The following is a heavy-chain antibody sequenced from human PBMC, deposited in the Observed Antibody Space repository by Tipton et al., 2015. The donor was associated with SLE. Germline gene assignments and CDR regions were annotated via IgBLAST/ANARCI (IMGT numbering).Heavy chain of an antibody. CDR3: ARDPLVRSPGAGGFFDL. CDR2: IYTSGST. V-gene: IGHV4-4*07. CDR1: GGSISNYY. D-gene: IGHD3-16*02. J-gene: IGHJ4*01. Sequence: LRLSCTVSGGSISNYYWSWIRQPAGKGLEWIGRIYTSGSTNYNPSLKSRVTMSVDTSKNQFSLKLTSVTAADTAVYYCARDPLVRSPGAGGFFDLWGHGTLVTVSS.